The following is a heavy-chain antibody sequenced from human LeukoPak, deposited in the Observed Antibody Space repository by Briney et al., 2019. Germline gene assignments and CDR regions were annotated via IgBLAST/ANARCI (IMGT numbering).Heavy chain of an antibody. CDR1: GFTFSSYW. CDR3: ARVNAVDYYDSSGYYPLYYYYYGMDV. V-gene: IGHV3-7*04. Sequence: PGGSVRLSCPASGFTFSSYWMNWVRQAPGKGLEWVANIKQDGSEKYYVDYVKGRFTISRDNAKNSLYLQMNSLRAEDSAVYYCARVNAVDYYDSSGYYPLYYYYYGMDVWGQGTTVTVSS. CDR2: IKQDGSEK. J-gene: IGHJ6*02. D-gene: IGHD3-22*01.